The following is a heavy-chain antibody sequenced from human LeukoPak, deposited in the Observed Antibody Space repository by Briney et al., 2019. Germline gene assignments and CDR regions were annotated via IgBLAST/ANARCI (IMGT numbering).Heavy chain of an antibody. J-gene: IGHJ6*02. V-gene: IGHV1-69*04. CDR2: IIPVLNIT. CDR1: GGTFSSSA. CDR3: ARDQGLTGPPPDGLDV. D-gene: IGHD4-11*01. Sequence: GSSVKVSCKTSGGTFSSSAITWVRQAPGQGLEWMGRIIPVLNITTYAQKFQGSVTITADTSTSTVYMELSSLRSEETAVYYCARDQGLTGPPPDGLDVWGQGTTVIVSS.